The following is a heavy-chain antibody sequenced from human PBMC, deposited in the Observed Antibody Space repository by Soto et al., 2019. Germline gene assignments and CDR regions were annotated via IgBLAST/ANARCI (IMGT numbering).Heavy chain of an antibody. CDR2: IYYSGST. Sequence: SETLSLTCTVSGGSISSSSYYWGWIRQPPGKGLEWIGSIYYSGSTYYNPSLKSRVTISVDTSKNQFSLKLSSVTAADTAVYYCARTTPLDSYGDSYYFDYWGQGTLVTVSS. CDR1: GGSISSSSYY. J-gene: IGHJ4*02. D-gene: IGHD4-17*01. V-gene: IGHV4-39*01. CDR3: ARTTPLDSYGDSYYFDY.